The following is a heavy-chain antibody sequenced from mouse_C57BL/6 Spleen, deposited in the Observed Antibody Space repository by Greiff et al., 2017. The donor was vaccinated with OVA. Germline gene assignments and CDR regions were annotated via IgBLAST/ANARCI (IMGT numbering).Heavy chain of an antibody. CDR1: GFTFSSYA. V-gene: IGHV5-9-1*02. CDR2: ISSGGDYI. D-gene: IGHD4-1*01. CDR3: TREGGTTYFDY. Sequence: EVQRVESGEGLVKPGGSLKLSCAASGFTFSSYAMSWVRQTPEKRLEWVAYISSGGDYIYYADTVKGRFTISRDNARNTLYLKMSSLKSEDTAMYYCTREGGTTYFDYWGQGTTLTVSS. J-gene: IGHJ2*01.